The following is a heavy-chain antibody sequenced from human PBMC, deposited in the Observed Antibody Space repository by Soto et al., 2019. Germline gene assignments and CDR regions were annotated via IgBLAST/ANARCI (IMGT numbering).Heavy chain of an antibody. J-gene: IGHJ4*02. D-gene: IGHD2-21*02. CDR3: ARTEYGDLYYFDY. CDR1: GGSIRSYY. CDR2: IYYGGST. V-gene: IGHV4-59*01. Sequence: SETLSLTCTVSGGSIRSYYWSWIRQSPGKGLEWIGYIYYGGSTDYNPSLKSRVSFSLDTSKNQFSLKLTSVTAADTAVYYCARTEYGDLYYFDYWGQGTLVTVS.